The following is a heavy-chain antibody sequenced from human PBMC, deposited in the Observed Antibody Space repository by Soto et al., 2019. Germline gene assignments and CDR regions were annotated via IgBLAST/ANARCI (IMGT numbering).Heavy chain of an antibody. V-gene: IGHV1-18*01. Sequence: GASVKVSCKASGFTFSNYGLNWVRQAPGQGXEWMGWVSANNGHTNYAQNLQGRVSMTTDTSTSTAYMELRGLTFDDTAVYYCARDIESVTAKHFFYYYAMDVWGQGTTVTVFS. CDR3: ARDIESVTAKHFFYYYAMDV. CDR2: VSANNGHT. J-gene: IGHJ6*02. D-gene: IGHD2-8*01. CDR1: GFTFSNYG.